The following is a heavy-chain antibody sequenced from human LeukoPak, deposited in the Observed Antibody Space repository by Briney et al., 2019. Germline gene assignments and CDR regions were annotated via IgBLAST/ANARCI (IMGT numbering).Heavy chain of an antibody. CDR3: ASKVGATTLPYLGYFQH. J-gene: IGHJ1*01. CDR1: GGSFSGYY. Sequence: SETLSLTCAVYGGSFSGYYWSWIRQPPGKGLEWIGEINHSGSTNYNPSLKSRVTISVDTSKNQFSLKLSSVTAADTAVYYCASKVGATTLPYLGYFQHWGQGTLVTVSS. V-gene: IGHV4-34*01. CDR2: INHSGST. D-gene: IGHD1-26*01.